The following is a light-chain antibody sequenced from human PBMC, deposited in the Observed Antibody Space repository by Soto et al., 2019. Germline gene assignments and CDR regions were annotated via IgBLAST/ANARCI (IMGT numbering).Light chain of an antibody. CDR2: GAS. CDR3: QQYGGSTRT. CDR1: QSVTTQ. J-gene: IGKJ1*01. V-gene: IGKV3-20*01. Sequence: MVLTQSPGTLSLSPGERATLSCRASQSVTTQLAWYQQKPGQAPRLIIHGASSRATGVPDRITGSGSGTDFTLSISRLEPEDFAVYYCQQYGGSTRTFGQGTKVEIK.